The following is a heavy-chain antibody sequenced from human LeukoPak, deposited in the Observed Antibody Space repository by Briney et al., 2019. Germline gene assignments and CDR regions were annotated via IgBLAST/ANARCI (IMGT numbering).Heavy chain of an antibody. CDR2: IRSKANSYAT. J-gene: IGHJ4*02. CDR1: GFTFSGSA. Sequence: GGSLRLSCAASGFTFSGSAMHWVRQASGKGLEWVGRIRSKANSYATAYAASVKGRFTISRDDSKNTAYLQMNSLKTEDTAVYYCTRLGGYYDSSGLALGCWSQGTLVTASS. D-gene: IGHD3-22*01. CDR3: TRLGGYYDSSGLALGC. V-gene: IGHV3-73*01.